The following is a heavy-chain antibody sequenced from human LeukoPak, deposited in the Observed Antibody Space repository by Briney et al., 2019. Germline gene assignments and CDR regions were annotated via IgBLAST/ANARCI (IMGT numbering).Heavy chain of an antibody. D-gene: IGHD2-2*01. Sequence: SVTVSCKASGGTFSSYAISWVRQAPGQGLEWMGGIIPIFGTANYAQKFQGRVTITTDESTSTAYMELSSLRSEDTAVYYCARGGVESYCSSTSCYSSFDYWGQGTLVTVSS. CDR1: GGTFSSYA. V-gene: IGHV1-69*05. CDR3: ARGGVESYCSSTSCYSSFDY. CDR2: IIPIFGTA. J-gene: IGHJ4*02.